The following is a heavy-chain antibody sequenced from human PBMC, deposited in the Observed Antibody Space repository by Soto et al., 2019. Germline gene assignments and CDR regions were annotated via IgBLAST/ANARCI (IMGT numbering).Heavy chain of an antibody. CDR1: GYTFTSYG. D-gene: IGHD3-3*01. Sequence: ASVKVSCKASGYTFTSYGISWVRQAPGQGLEWMGWISAYNGNTNYAQKLQGRVTMTTDTSTSTAYMELRSLRSDDTAVYYCTRDHPGSGNNWFDPWDQGTLVTVSS. V-gene: IGHV1-18*01. J-gene: IGHJ5*02. CDR3: TRDHPGSGNNWFDP. CDR2: ISAYNGNT.